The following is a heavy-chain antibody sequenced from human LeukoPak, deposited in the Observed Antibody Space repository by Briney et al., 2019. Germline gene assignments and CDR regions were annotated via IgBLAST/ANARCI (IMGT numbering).Heavy chain of an antibody. CDR1: GFTFSSSG. J-gene: IGHJ4*02. CDR3: AKDGYYGSGTYADY. V-gene: IGHV3-30*18. Sequence: PGASLRLSCAASGFTFSSSGMNWARQAPGKGLEWGAAISYDGPNTFYVDSLKGRFTISRANSKNTLYLHMTSLRAEDAAVYYCAKDGYYGSGTYADYWGQGTLVTVSS. D-gene: IGHD3-10*01. CDR2: ISYDGPNT.